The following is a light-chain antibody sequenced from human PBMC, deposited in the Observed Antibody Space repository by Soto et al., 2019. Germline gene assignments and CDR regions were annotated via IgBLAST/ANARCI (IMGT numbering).Light chain of an antibody. J-gene: IGKJ1*01. Sequence: DIQMTQSPSTLSASVGDKVTITCRASQSNSSWLAWYQQKPGKAPKLLIYDASSLESGVPSRFSGSGSGTEFTLTFSSLQPDDFATYYCQQYNSYSTFGQGTKVDIK. CDR2: DAS. CDR1: QSNSSW. V-gene: IGKV1-5*01. CDR3: QQYNSYST.